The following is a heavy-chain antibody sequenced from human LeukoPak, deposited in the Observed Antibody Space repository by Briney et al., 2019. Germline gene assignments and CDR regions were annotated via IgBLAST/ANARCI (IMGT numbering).Heavy chain of an antibody. CDR2: IYNSRNT. V-gene: IGHV4-59*08. D-gene: IGHD6-19*01. CDR3: AQTTGWPGFDF. CDR1: GASTSDKY. J-gene: IGHJ4*02. Sequence: SETLSLTCSASGASTSDKYWSWIRQSPGRTLEWIGHIYNSRNTKYNPSLTSRVTISVDTSKNQFSLSLTSVTVADTAMYYCAQTTGWPGFDFWGPGALVTVSS.